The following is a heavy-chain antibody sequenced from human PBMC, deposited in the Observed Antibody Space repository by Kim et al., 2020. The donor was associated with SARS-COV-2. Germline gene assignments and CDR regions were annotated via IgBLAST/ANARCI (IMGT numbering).Heavy chain of an antibody. Sequence: ASVNVSCKASGYTFTSYAMNWVRQAHGQGLEWMGWINTNTGNPTYAQGFTGRFVFSLDTSVSTAYLQISSLKAEDTAVYYCARVTVVPWYYYGMDVWGQGTTVTVSS. CDR1: GYTFTSYA. CDR3: ARVTVVPWYYYGMDV. D-gene: IGHD4-17*01. CDR2: INTNTGNP. V-gene: IGHV7-4-1*02. J-gene: IGHJ6*02.